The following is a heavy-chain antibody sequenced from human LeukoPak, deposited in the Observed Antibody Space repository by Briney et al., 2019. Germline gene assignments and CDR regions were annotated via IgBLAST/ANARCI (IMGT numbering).Heavy chain of an antibody. V-gene: IGHV1-58*01. J-gene: IGHJ4*02. CDR2: IVVGSGNT. CDR3: AAATMVRGVADY. CDR1: GFTFTSSA. D-gene: IGHD3-10*01. Sequence: SVKVSCKSSGFTFTSSAVQWVRQARGQRLEWIGWIVVGSGNTNYALKFQERVTITRDMSTSTAYMELSSLRSEDTAVYYCAAATMVRGVADYWGQGTLVTVSS.